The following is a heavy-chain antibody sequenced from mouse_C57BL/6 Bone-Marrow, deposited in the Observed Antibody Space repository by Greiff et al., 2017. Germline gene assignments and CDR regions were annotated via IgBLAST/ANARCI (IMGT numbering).Heavy chain of an antibody. CDR1: GYTFTSYT. CDR2: INPSSGYT. Sequence: VQLQQSGAELARPGASVKMSCKASGYTFTSYTMHWVKQRPGQGLEWIGYINPSSGYTKYNQKFKDKATLTADKSSSTAYMQLSSLTSEDSAVYYCARAYYSNLYAMDYWGQGTSVTVSS. D-gene: IGHD2-5*01. J-gene: IGHJ4*01. V-gene: IGHV1-4*01. CDR3: ARAYYSNLYAMDY.